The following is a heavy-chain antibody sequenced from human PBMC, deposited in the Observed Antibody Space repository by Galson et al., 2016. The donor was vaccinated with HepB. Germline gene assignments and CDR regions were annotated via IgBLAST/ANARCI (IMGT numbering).Heavy chain of an antibody. Sequence: QSGAEVKKPVESLRISCKGSGYNFTTYWTSWVRQMPGKGLEWMGRIDPSDSYTNYSPSFQGHVTISVDKSISTAYLQWSSLKASDTAMYYCARRGYGEYYLGGGFDPWGQGTLVTVSS. D-gene: IGHD4-17*01. V-gene: IGHV5-10-1*01. CDR1: GYNFTTYW. J-gene: IGHJ5*02. CDR2: IDPSDSYT. CDR3: ARRGYGEYYLGGGFDP.